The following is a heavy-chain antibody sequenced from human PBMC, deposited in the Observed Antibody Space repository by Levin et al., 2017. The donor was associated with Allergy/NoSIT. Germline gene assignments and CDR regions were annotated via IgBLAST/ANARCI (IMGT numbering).Heavy chain of an antibody. J-gene: IGHJ4*02. Sequence: GGSLRLSCKASGYTFTSYAMNWVRQAPGQGLEWVGWISTDAGFPTYAQGFTGRFVFSLDTSVSTAYLQISSLKVEDTAVYYCAREDSSGRLIFWGQGTLVTVSS. CDR1: GYTFTSYA. CDR3: AREDSSGRLIF. V-gene: IGHV7-4-1*02. D-gene: IGHD3-22*01. CDR2: ISTDAGFP.